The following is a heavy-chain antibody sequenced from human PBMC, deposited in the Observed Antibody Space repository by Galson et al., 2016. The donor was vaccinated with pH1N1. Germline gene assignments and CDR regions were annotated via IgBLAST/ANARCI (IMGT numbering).Heavy chain of an antibody. CDR2: ISFRGTT. Sequence: SLTCTVSGAYLSSANSYWSWIRQRPNKGLEWIGFISFRGTTDYNPSLRSRVTISVGTSENQFSLNLSSVTAADTAFYYCVRIGATYGGYWGQGTLVTVSS. CDR3: VRIGATYGGY. CDR1: GAYLSSANSY. D-gene: IGHD4/OR15-4a*01. V-gene: IGHV4-31*03. J-gene: IGHJ4*02.